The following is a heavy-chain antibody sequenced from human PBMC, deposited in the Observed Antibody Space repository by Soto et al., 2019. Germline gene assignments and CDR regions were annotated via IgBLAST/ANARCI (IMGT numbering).Heavy chain of an antibody. CDR2: INHSGST. CDR3: ARSVTP. J-gene: IGHJ5*02. CDR1: GGSFSGYY. Sequence: PSETLSLTCAVYGGSFSGYYWSWIRQPPGKGLGWIGEINHSGSTNYNPSLKSRVTISVDTSKNQFSLKLSSVTAADTAVYYCARSVTPWGQGTLVTVS. D-gene: IGHD3-10*01. V-gene: IGHV4-34*09.